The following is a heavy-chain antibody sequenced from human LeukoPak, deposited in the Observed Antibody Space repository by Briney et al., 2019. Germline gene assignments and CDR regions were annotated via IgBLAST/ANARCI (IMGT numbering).Heavy chain of an antibody. CDR3: AREDVVLVDAVRYYYYGMDV. J-gene: IGHJ6*02. CDR2: INPSGGST. CDR1: GYNFISYY. V-gene: IGHV1-46*01. D-gene: IGHD2-8*01. Sequence: ASVKVSWKASGYNFISYYMHWVRQDPGQGLEWMGIINPSGGSTSYAQKFQDRVTMTRDTSTSTVYMELSSLKSEDTAVYYCAREDVVLVDAVRYYYYGMDVWGQGTTVTVSS.